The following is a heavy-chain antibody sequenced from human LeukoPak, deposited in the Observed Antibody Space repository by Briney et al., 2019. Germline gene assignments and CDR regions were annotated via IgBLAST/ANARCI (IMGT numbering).Heavy chain of an antibody. Sequence: ASVKVSCKASGYTFTGYYMHWVRQAPGQGLEWMGWINPNSGGTNYAQKFQGWVTMTRDTSISTAYMELSRLRSDDTAVYYCAGSFSSRAAARPRVVYGMDVWGQGTTVTVSS. CDR2: INPNSGGT. V-gene: IGHV1-2*04. J-gene: IGHJ6*02. CDR3: AGSFSSRAAARPRVVYGMDV. CDR1: GYTFTGYY. D-gene: IGHD6-6*01.